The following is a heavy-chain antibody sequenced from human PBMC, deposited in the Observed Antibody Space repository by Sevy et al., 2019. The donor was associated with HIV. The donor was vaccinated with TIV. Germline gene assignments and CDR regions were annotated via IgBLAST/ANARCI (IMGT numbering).Heavy chain of an antibody. Sequence: GGSLRLSCAASGFTFSSYGMHWVRQAPGKGLEWVAVIWYDGSNKYYADSVKGRFTISRDNSKNTLYLQMNSLSAEDTAVYYCARAEVVVPAAIPTYAFDIWGQGTMVTVSS. D-gene: IGHD2-2*02. CDR3: ARAEVVVPAAIPTYAFDI. J-gene: IGHJ3*02. CDR1: GFTFSSYG. CDR2: IWYDGSNK. V-gene: IGHV3-33*01.